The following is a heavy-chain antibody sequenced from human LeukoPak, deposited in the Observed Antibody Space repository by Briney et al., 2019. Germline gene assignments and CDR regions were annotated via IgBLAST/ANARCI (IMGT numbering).Heavy chain of an antibody. D-gene: IGHD3-22*01. CDR2: VDPEDGET. CDR1: GYTFTDYY. CDR3: ATGTMIVVVSLLGAFDI. Sequence: ASVKVSCKVSGYTFTDYYMHWVQQAPGKGLEWIGLVDPEDGETIYAEKFQGRVTITADTSTDTAYMELSSLRSEDTAVYYCATGTMIVVVSLLGAFDIWGQGTMVTVSS. J-gene: IGHJ3*02. V-gene: IGHV1-69-2*01.